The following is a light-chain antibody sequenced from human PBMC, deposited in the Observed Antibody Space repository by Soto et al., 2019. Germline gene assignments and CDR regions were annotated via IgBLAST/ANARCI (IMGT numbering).Light chain of an antibody. V-gene: IGLV4-60*02. J-gene: IGLJ2*01. CDR2: LDGSGSY. Sequence: QPVLTQSSSTSDSLGSSVRLTCTLSSVSSSYIIEWQQQQPGKAPRYLMRLDGSGSYNRGGGFPDRFSGSSSGADRYLTISNLQFEDEADYYRETWHTNLHVVLGGGTKLTVL. CDR1: SVSSSYI. CDR3: ETWHTNLHVV.